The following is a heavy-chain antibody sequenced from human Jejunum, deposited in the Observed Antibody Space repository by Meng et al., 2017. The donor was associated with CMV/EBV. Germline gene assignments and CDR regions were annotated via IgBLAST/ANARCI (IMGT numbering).Heavy chain of an antibody. Sequence: CTASGFTFSSYAMHWVRQAPGKGLEWVAVISYDGSNKYYADSVKGRFTISRDNSKNTLYLQMNSLRAEDTAVYYCARASSSSGDYWGQGTLVTVSS. V-gene: IGHV3-30-3*01. D-gene: IGHD6-6*01. CDR1: GFTFSSYA. CDR2: ISYDGSNK. CDR3: ARASSSSGDY. J-gene: IGHJ4*02.